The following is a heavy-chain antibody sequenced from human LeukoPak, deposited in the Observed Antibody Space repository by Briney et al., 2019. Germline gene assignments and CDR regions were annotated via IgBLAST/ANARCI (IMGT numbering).Heavy chain of an antibody. D-gene: IGHD3-10*01. Sequence: GGSLRLSCAASGFTFSSYAMSWVRQAPGKGLEWVSAISGSGGSTYYADSVKGRFTISRDKSKNTLYLQMNSLRAEDTAVYYCAKDEAGYYGSGTFDYWGQGTLVTVSS. CDR2: ISGSGGST. V-gene: IGHV3-23*01. CDR1: GFTFSSYA. CDR3: AKDEAGYYGSGTFDY. J-gene: IGHJ4*02.